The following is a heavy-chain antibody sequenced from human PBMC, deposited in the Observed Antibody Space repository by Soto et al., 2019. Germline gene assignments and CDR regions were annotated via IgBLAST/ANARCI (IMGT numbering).Heavy chain of an antibody. J-gene: IGHJ4*02. CDR1: GFTFSSYA. CDR3: AKDWGPYDSSGTALPFYFDY. D-gene: IGHD3-22*01. V-gene: IGHV3-30*14. CDR2: ISYDGSNK. Sequence: GGSLRLSCAASGFTFSSYAMHWVRQAPGKGLEWVAVISYDGSNKYYADSVKGRFTISRDNSKNTLYLQMNSLRAEDTAVYYCAKDWGPYDSSGTALPFYFDYWGQGTLVTVSS.